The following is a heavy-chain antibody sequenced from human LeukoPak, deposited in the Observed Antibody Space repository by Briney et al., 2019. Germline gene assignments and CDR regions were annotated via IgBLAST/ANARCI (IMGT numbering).Heavy chain of an antibody. CDR1: GFTFSSYE. V-gene: IGHV3-48*03. J-gene: IGHJ4*02. CDR2: ISSSDSTI. D-gene: IGHD4-23*01. Sequence: GGSLRLSCAASGFTFSSYEMHWVRQAPGRGLEWVSYISSSDSTIYYADSVKGRFTISRDNAKNSLYLQMNSLRAEDTAVYYCARDYGGSSPFDYWGQGTLVTVSS. CDR3: ARDYGGSSPFDY.